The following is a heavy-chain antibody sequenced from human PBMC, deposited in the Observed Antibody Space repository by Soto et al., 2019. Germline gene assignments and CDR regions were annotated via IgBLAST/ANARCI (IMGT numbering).Heavy chain of an antibody. D-gene: IGHD3-10*01. V-gene: IGHV4-31*03. CDR2: IYYSGSS. J-gene: IGHJ4*02. CDR1: GGSISSAY. Sequence: QVQLQESGPGLVKPSQTLSLTCTVSGGSISSAYWNWIRQHPGKGLEWIGYIYYSGSSYYNPSLKSRVTISIETSKNQFSLKLSSVTAADTAVYYCARGGGYYYGSGSYSPFDYWGQGTLVTVSS. CDR3: ARGGGYYYGSGSYSPFDY.